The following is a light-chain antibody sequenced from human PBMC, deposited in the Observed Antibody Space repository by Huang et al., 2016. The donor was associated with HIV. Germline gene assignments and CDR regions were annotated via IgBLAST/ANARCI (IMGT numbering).Light chain of an antibody. J-gene: IGKJ1*01. CDR3: QQRSDWPPT. CDR2: NAS. CDR1: QSVSVY. Sequence: EIVLAQSPVNLSLSPGERATLACRASQSVSVYLAWYQQKAGQPPRLLIYNASNRATGIPARFSGSGSGTDFTLTISSLEPEDFAVYYCQQRSDWPPTFGRGTKVEIK. V-gene: IGKV3-11*01.